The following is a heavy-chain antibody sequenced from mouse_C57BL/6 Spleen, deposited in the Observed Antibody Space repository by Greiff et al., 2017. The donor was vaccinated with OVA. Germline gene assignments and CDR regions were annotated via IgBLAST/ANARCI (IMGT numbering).Heavy chain of an antibody. D-gene: IGHD4-1*01. V-gene: IGHV1-80*01. J-gene: IGHJ2*01. CDR1: GYAFSSYW. Sequence: VKLMESGAELVKPGASVKISCKASGYAFSSYWMNWVKQRPGKGLEWIGQIYPGDGDTNYNGKFKGKATLTADKSSSTAYMQLSSLTSEDSAVYFCARSGNWDWDYWGQGTTLTVSS. CDR2: IYPGDGDT. CDR3: ARSGNWDWDY.